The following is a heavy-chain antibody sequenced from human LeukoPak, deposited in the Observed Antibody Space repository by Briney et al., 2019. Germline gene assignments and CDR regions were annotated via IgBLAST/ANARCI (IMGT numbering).Heavy chain of an antibody. CDR3: ARVTEKQYLPFDS. J-gene: IGHJ4*02. D-gene: IGHD6-19*01. CDR2: TYYRSRWYN. Sequence: SQTLSLTCAISGDSVSSNSAAWNWIRQSPSRGLEWLGRTYYRSRWYNEYALSVKSRITINPDTSKNQFSLQLNSVTPEDTAVYYCARVTEKQYLPFDSWGQGTLVTVSS. V-gene: IGHV6-1*01. CDR1: GDSVSSNSAA.